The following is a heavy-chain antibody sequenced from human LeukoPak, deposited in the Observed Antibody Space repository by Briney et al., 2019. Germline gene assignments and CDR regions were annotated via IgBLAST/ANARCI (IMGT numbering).Heavy chain of an antibody. CDR3: VRDSIFGISTGWFDP. CDR1: GYTFTGYY. V-gene: IGHV1-2*02. Sequence: GASVKVSCKASGYTFTGYYIHWVRQAPGQRVEWIGSINPNSGGTNSAQKFQGRVTMTRDTSISTVYMELNRLGSDDTAFYYCVRDSIFGISTGWFDPWGQGTLVTVSS. J-gene: IGHJ5*02. CDR2: INPNSGGT. D-gene: IGHD3-3*01.